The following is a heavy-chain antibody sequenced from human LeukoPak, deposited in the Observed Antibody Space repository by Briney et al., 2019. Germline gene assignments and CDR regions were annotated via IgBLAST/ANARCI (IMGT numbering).Heavy chain of an antibody. CDR2: IHHSGST. J-gene: IGHJ4*02. Sequence: PSETLSLTCTVSGDSVSDYYWNWIRQPPGKGPEWIGYIHHSGSTNNNPSLRSRVTMSVDTSKNQFSLDLISVTSADTAVYYCARWDDGNHHFDCWGQGTLVTVS. CDR3: ARWDDGNHHFDC. CDR1: GDSVSDYY. D-gene: IGHD1-14*01. V-gene: IGHV4-59*02.